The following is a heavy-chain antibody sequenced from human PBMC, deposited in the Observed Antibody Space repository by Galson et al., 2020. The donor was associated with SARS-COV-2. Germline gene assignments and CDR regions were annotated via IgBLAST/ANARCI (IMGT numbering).Heavy chain of an antibody. Sequence: SETLSITCTVSGGSISNFYWSWIRQAPGKGLEWIGHIYNSGSTNYNPSLKSRVSMSIDTSKNEFSLKLSSVTAADTAIYYCARVNRYYWDSSSYFRFDFWGQGALFTVSS. CDR2: IYNSGST. CDR3: ARVNRYYWDSSSYFRFDF. CDR1: GGSISNFY. J-gene: IGHJ4*02. D-gene: IGHD3-22*01. V-gene: IGHV4-59*01.